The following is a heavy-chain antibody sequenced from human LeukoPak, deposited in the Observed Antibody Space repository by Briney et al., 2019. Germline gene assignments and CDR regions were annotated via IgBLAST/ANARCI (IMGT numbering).Heavy chain of an antibody. CDR3: ARELGYCSGGSCYPTHFQH. D-gene: IGHD2-15*01. Sequence: ASVKVSCKASGYTLSNHGISWVRQAPGQGLEWMGWISANNANTNYAQKFQGRVAMTTDTSTSTAYMELSSLRSEDTAVYYCARELGYCSGGSCYPTHFQHWGQGTLVTVSS. V-gene: IGHV1-18*01. CDR2: ISANNANT. CDR1: GYTLSNHG. J-gene: IGHJ1*01.